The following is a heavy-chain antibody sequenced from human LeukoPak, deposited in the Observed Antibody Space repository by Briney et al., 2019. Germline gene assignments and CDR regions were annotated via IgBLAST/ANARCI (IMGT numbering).Heavy chain of an antibody. CDR1: GYTFTSYD. CDR2: ISTYNGNT. V-gene: IGHV1-18*01. J-gene: IGHJ3*02. Sequence: ASVKVSCKASGYTFTSYDINWVRQATGQGLEWMGWISTYNGNTNYVQKLQGRVTVTTDTSTSTVYMELRSLRSDDTALYYCARGDDAFDIWAKGQWSPSLQ. CDR3: ARGDDAFDI.